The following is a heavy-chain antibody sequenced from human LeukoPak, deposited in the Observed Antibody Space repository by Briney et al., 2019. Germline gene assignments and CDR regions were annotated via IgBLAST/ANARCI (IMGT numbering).Heavy chain of an antibody. D-gene: IGHD6-13*01. CDR3: ARGVGAAAGLPPFDY. J-gene: IGHJ4*02. Sequence: GGSLRLSCAASGFTFSSYSMNWVRQAPGKGLEWVSSISSSSNYIYSADSVKGRFTISRDNAKNSLYLQMNSLRAEDTAVYYCARGVGAAAGLPPFDYWGQGTLVTVSS. CDR1: GFTFSSYS. V-gene: IGHV3-21*01. CDR2: ISSSSNYI.